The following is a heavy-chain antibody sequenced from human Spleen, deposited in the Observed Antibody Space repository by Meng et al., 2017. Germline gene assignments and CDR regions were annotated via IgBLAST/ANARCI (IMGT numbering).Heavy chain of an antibody. V-gene: IGHV1-18*01. CDR1: AYAFGSYG. CDR2: FVNYRDT. Sequence: QVQLVQSGAEVMKPGASFKVSCRASAYAFGSYGISWVRQAPGQGLEWMGWFVNYRDTYPAPKFQHRVTMTTDTLTNTVFMELRSLTPDDTAVYYCARGTPGRSYSDYWGQGTLVTVSS. CDR3: ARGTPGRSYSDY. J-gene: IGHJ4*02. D-gene: IGHD3-10*01.